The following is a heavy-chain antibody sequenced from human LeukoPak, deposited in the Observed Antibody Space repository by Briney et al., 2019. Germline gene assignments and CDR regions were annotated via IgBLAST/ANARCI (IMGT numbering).Heavy chain of an antibody. D-gene: IGHD2-21*02. Sequence: PSETLSLTCTVSTGSISDYYWSWIRQPPGKGLEWLGYSYYSGSTNYNPSLESRVTISVDTSKNQFSLRLASVTAADTAIYYCAGALTALTYFDYWGQGALVTVSS. V-gene: IGHV4-59*03. CDR2: SYYSGST. J-gene: IGHJ4*02. CDR1: TGSISDYY. CDR3: AGALTALTYFDY.